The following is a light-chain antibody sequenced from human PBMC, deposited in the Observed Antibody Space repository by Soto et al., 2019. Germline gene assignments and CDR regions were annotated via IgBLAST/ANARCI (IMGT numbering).Light chain of an antibody. J-gene: IGKJ1*01. V-gene: IGKV1-9*01. CDR1: QDISSF. Sequence: IPLTQSPSSLSASVGYRVTITCLASQDISSFLAWYQQKPGKAPKLLIFAASTLQSGVPSRFSGSGSGTEFTLTISSLQPDDFGTYCCQQYYLYSWTFAQGAKVDIK. CDR2: AAS. CDR3: QQYYLYSWT.